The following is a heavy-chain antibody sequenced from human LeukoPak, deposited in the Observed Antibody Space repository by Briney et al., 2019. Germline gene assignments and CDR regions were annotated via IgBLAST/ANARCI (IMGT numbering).Heavy chain of an antibody. CDR2: INPSGGST. Sequence: GASVKVSCKASGYSFSNYYRHWVRQAPGQGLEWMGIINPSGGSTTYAQKFRDRVTMTRDTSTTTVYMELSSLKSEDTAVYYCARWTGTTGLDYWGQGTLVTVSS. V-gene: IGHV1-46*01. J-gene: IGHJ4*02. D-gene: IGHD1-1*01. CDR1: GYSFSNYY. CDR3: ARWTGTTGLDY.